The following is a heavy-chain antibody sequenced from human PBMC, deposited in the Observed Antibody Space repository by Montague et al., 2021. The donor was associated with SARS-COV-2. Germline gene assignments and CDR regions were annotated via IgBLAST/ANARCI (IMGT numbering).Heavy chain of an antibody. Sequence: SETLSLTCTVSGGSISSYYWSWIRQPPGKGLEWIGYTYYSGSTNYNPSLKSRVTISVDTSKNQFSLKLSSVTAADTAVYYCARHGVLWFEVAENWFDPWGQGTLVTVSS. V-gene: IGHV4-59*08. D-gene: IGHD3-10*01. J-gene: IGHJ5*02. CDR2: TYYSGST. CDR1: GGSISSYY. CDR3: ARHGVLWFEVAENWFDP.